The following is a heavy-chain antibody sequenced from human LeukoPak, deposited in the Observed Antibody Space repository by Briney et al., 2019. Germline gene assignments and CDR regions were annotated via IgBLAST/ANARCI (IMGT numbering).Heavy chain of an antibody. V-gene: IGHV3-9*01. CDR1: GFTFDDYA. CDR3: AQGSIYGSGNNWFDP. D-gene: IGHD3-10*01. Sequence: GRSLRLSCAASGFTFDDYAMHWVRQAPGKGLEWVSGISWNSGSIGYADSVKGRFTISRDNAKNSLYLQMNSLRAEDTALYYCAQGSIYGSGNNWFDPWGQGTLVTVSS. CDR2: ISWNSGSI. J-gene: IGHJ5*02.